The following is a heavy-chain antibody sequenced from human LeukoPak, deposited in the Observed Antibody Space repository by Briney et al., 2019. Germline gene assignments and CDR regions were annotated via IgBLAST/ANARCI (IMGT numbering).Heavy chain of an antibody. CDR3: AKEGYASSWYRSDY. CDR2: ISGSGSST. J-gene: IGHJ4*02. CDR1: GFTFSSYA. D-gene: IGHD6-13*01. V-gene: IGHV3-23*01. Sequence: PGGSVRLSCAASGFTFSSYAMSWVRQAPGKGLEWVSGISGSGSSTYYADSVKGRFNISRDNSKNMVYLQMNRLRADDTAVYHCAKEGYASSWYRSDYWGQGTLVTVSS.